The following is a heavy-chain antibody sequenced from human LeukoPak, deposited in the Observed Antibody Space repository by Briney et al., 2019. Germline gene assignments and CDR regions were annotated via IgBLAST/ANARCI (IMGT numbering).Heavy chain of an antibody. D-gene: IGHD1-1*01. CDR1: GYTFTVYY. Sequence: ASVTVSCTASGYTFTVYYMHWVRQAPGQGLELMGWFDTNSGGRNYAQKFQGRVTMTRDTSISTAYMKLSRLRSDDTAVYYCARDRVTDWNPSNWFDPWGQGTLVTVSS. J-gene: IGHJ5*02. CDR2: FDTNSGGR. CDR3: ARDRVTDWNPSNWFDP. V-gene: IGHV1-2*02.